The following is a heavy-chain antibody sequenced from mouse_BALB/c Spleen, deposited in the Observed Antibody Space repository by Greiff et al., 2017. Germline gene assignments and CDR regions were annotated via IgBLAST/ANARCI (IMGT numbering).Heavy chain of an antibody. V-gene: IGHV5-9-4*01. CDR3: ASGRGNYYFDY. CDR1: GFTFSSYA. D-gene: IGHD2-1*01. Sequence: EVQGVESGGGLVKPGGSLKLSCAASGFTFSSYAMSWVRQSPEKRLEWVAEISSGGSYTYYPDTVTGRFTISRDNAKNTLYLEMSSLRSEDTAMYYCASGRGNYYFDYWGQGTTLTVSS. CDR2: ISSGGSYT. J-gene: IGHJ2*01.